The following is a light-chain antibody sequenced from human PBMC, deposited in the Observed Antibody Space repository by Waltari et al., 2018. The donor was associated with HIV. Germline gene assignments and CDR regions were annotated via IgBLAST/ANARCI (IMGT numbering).Light chain of an antibody. CDR2: SNK. CDR3: TAWDDGLSDPV. CDR1: CHNTGSNT. Sequence: QSVLTQAPSASGTPGQRVTLSRSGSCHNTGSNTVHWYTQLPRTAPKLHIYSNKQRPSGVPDRFSGSKSGTSASLAIIGLQSEDEADYYCTAWDDGLSDPVFGGGTKLTVL. V-gene: IGLV1-44*01. J-gene: IGLJ3*02.